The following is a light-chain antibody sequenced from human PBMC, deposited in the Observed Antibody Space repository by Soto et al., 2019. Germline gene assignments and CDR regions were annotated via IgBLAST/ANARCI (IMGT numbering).Light chain of an antibody. J-gene: IGKJ2*01. Sequence: EIVLTQSPGTLSLSPGERATLSCRTSQSVSSTFLAWYQQKPGQAPRLLIYATSSRATGIPDRFSGSGSGTDFTLTIRRLEPEDFAVYYCQQYGDSPKYTFVQGTKLEIK. CDR3: QQYGDSPKYT. CDR1: QSVSSTF. V-gene: IGKV3-20*01. CDR2: ATS.